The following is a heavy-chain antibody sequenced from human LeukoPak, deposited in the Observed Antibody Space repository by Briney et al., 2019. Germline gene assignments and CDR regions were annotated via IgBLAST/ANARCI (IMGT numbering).Heavy chain of an antibody. CDR1: GYTFTDYY. V-gene: IGHV1-2*02. J-gene: IGHJ4*02. CDR3: AREGPIVGATHLVDY. D-gene: IGHD1-26*01. CDR2: INPNSGGT. Sequence: VASVKVSCKAYGYTFTDYYMHWVRQAPGQGLEWMGWINPNSGGTNYAQKFQGRVTMTRDTSISTAYMELSRLRSGDTAVYYCAREGPIVGATHLVDYWGQGTLVTVSS.